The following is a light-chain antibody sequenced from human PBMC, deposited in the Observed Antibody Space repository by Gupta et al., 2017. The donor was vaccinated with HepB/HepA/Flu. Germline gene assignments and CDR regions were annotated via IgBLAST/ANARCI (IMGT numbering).Light chain of an antibody. Sequence: QSVLTQPPSASGTPGQRVSISCAGSSSHIATKTVSWYQQFPGTAPRLLIYGSDQRPSGVPDRFSGSKSGTSASLAISGLQSEDEAYYFCAVVFDSLNGWVFGGGTKLTVL. J-gene: IGLJ2*01. CDR1: SSHIATKT. V-gene: IGLV1-44*01. CDR2: GSD. CDR3: AVVFDSLNGWV.